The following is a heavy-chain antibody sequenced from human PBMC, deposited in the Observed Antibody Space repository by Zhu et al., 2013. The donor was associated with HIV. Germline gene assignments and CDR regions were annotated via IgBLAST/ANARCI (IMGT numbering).Heavy chain of an antibody. Sequence: QVQLVQSGAEVKKPGSSVKVSCKASGGTFSSYAISWVRQAPGQGLEWMGGIIPIFGTANYAQKFQGRVTITADESTSTAYMELSSLRSEDTAVYYCASGDRNILTGYHNYGMDVWGQGTTVTVSS. J-gene: IGHJ6*02. CDR3: ASGDRNILTGYHNYGMDV. V-gene: IGHV1-69*01. CDR2: IIPIFGTA. CDR1: GGTFSSYA. D-gene: IGHD3-9*01.